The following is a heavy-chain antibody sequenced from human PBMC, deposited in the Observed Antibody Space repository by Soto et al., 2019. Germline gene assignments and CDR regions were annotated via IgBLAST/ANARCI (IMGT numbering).Heavy chain of an antibody. CDR3: ARLGFDYDILTGYYNVHHYYGMDV. D-gene: IGHD3-9*01. CDR1: RYSFSSYW. CDR2: IYPGDSDI. V-gene: IGHV5-51*01. Sequence: GGALNNSCKGFRYSFSSYWIALGRPGAGESPEFLGGIYPGDSDIRYSPSFQGQVTISADKSISTAYLQWSSLKASDTAMYYCARLGFDYDILTGYYNVHHYYGMDVWGQGTTVTVSS. J-gene: IGHJ6*02.